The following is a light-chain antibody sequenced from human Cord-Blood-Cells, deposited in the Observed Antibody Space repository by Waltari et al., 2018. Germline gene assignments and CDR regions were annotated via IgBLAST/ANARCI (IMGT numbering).Light chain of an antibody. V-gene: IGKV4-1*01. J-gene: IGKJ2*01. CDR2: RAS. CDR1: QSVLYSSNNKNY. CDR3: QQYYSTPYT. Sequence: DIVMTQSPDSLAVSLGGRATINCKSSQSVLYSSNNKNYLAWYQQKPGQPPKLLIYRASTRESGVPARFSGSGSETDFTLTISSLQAEDVAVYDCQQYYSTPYTFGQGTKLEIK.